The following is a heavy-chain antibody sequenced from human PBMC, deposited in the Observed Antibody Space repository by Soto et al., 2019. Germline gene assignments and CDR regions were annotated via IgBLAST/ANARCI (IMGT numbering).Heavy chain of an antibody. Sequence: VGSLRLSCAASGFTFSSYGMHWVRQAPGKGLEWVAVISYDGSNKYYADSVKGRFTISRDNSKNTLYLQMNSLRAEDTAVYYCAKEGYSYGHYYYYYGMDVWGRGTTVTVSS. CDR1: GFTFSSYG. J-gene: IGHJ6*02. V-gene: IGHV3-30*18. D-gene: IGHD5-18*01. CDR2: ISYDGSNK. CDR3: AKEGYSYGHYYYYYGMDV.